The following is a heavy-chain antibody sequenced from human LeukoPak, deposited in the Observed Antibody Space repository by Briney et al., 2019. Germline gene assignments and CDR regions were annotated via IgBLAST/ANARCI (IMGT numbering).Heavy chain of an antibody. CDR3: ARTSGSSYGYGLYY. J-gene: IGHJ4*02. CDR1: GFTFSSYW. Sequence: GGSLRLSCAASGFTFSSYWMSWVRQAPGKVLEWVANIKQDGSEKYYVDSVKGRFTISRYNAKKSRYLQMNSLRAEDKAVYYCARTSGSSYGYGLYYWGQGTLLTVSS. V-gene: IGHV3-7*01. D-gene: IGHD5-18*01. CDR2: IKQDGSEK.